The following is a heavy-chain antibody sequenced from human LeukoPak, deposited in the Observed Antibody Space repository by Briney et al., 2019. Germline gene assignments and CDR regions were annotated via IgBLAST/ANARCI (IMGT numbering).Heavy chain of an antibody. CDR2: INPSGGST. V-gene: IGHV1-46*01. CDR3: ARRGGSRSYYVGFFDY. CDR1: GYIFTSYD. Sequence: ASVKVSCKASGYIFTSYDMHWVRQAPGQGLEWMGIINPSGGSTSYAQKFQGRVTMTRDTSTSTVYMELSSLRSEDTAVYYCARRGGSRSYYVGFFDYWGQGTLVTVSS. D-gene: IGHD3-10*01. J-gene: IGHJ4*02.